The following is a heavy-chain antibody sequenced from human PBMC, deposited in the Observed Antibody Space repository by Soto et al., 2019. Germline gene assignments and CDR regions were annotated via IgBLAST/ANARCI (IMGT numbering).Heavy chain of an antibody. CDR3: ARTDFPYYYMDV. J-gene: IGHJ6*03. Sequence: VKLSCKASGYRFTSKAIGWVQQAPGQGPEWMGWISSYNGNTDYAQKLQGRVTMTTDTSTSTTYMELRSLISDDTAVYYCARTDFPYYYMDVWGKGTTVTVSS. CDR2: ISSYNGNT. V-gene: IGHV1-18*01. D-gene: IGHD3-3*01. CDR1: GYRFTSKA.